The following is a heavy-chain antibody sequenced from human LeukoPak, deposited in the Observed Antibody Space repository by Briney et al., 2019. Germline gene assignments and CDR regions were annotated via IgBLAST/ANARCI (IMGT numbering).Heavy chain of an antibody. Sequence: PSETLSLTCTVSGGPIISSSVHWASIPRPPGKGLEWHWSIFHTGSTFHNPSLNRRVPFSVATSKNQFSLHVSSITAADTAVYYCARHIYSTRSSFYSDYWGQGTLVAVS. V-gene: IGHV4-39*01. CDR1: GGPIISSSVH. J-gene: IGHJ4*02. D-gene: IGHD6-13*01. CDR3: ARHIYSTRSSFYSDY. CDR2: IFHTGST.